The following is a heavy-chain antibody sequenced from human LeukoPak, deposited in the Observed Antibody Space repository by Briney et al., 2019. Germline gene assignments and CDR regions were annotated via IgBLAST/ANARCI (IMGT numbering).Heavy chain of an antibody. CDR3: ARDREDYDILTGYYTDY. CDR2: IYYSGST. D-gene: IGHD3-9*01. J-gene: IGHJ4*02. Sequence: SETLSLTCTVSGGSISSSNYYWGWIPRPQGRGREGFGCIYYSGSTYYNPPLKSRVTISVDTSKNQFSLKLSSVTAADTAVYYCARDREDYDILTGYYTDYWGQGTLVTVSS. CDR1: GGSISSSNYY. V-gene: IGHV4-39*07.